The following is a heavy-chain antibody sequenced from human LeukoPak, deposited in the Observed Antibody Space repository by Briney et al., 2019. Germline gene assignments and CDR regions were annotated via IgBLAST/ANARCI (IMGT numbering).Heavy chain of an antibody. D-gene: IGHD6-13*01. J-gene: IGHJ4*02. V-gene: IGHV3-64D*09. Sequence: PGGSLRLSCSASGFTFSSYSIHWVRQAPGKGLEYVSSISSNGGSTYYADSVKGRFTISRDNSKNTRFLQISSLRAEDAAVYYCVKGGGSSSWYDYFDYWGQGTLVTVSS. CDR2: ISSNGGST. CDR3: VKGGGSSSWYDYFDY. CDR1: GFTFSSYS.